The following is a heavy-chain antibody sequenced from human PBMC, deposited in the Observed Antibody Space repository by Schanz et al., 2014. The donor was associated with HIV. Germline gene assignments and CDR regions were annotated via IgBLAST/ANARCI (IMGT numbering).Heavy chain of an antibody. D-gene: IGHD3-10*01. J-gene: IGHJ4*02. CDR3: ARDSGPGIY. CDR1: GFSFSSYS. CDR2: IKTDGSEQ. Sequence: VQLVESGGGVVQPGRSLRLSCAASGFSFSSYSMHWVRQAPGKGLEWVAHIKTDGSEQRYVDSVKGRFTISRDNAKNSVYLQMSSLRADDTAVYYCARDSGPGIYWGQGTLVTVSS. V-gene: IGHV3-7*01.